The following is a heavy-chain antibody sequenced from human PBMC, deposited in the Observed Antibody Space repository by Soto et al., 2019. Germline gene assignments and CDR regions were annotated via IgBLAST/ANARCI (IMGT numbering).Heavy chain of an antibody. Sequence: ASVKVSCKASGGTFSSYAISWVRRAPGQGLEWMGGIIPILGIANYAQKFQGRVTITADKSTSTAYMELSSLRSEDTAVYYCARGAYYYDSSGYYYYGMDVWGQGTTVTVSS. CDR3: ARGAYYYDSSGYYYYGMDV. D-gene: IGHD3-22*01. J-gene: IGHJ6*02. CDR1: GGTFSSYA. CDR2: IIPILGIA. V-gene: IGHV1-69*10.